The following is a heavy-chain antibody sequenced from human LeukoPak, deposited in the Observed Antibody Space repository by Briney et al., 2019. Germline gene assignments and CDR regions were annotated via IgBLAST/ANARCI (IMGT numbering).Heavy chain of an antibody. Sequence: SSETLSLTCTVSGVSISSYYWSWIRQPPGKGLEWIGLIYYTGSTNYNPSLKSRVTISLDTSKNQFSLKLSSVTAADTAVYYCARYGSGSYRQFDYWGQGTLVTVSS. CDR3: ARYGSGSYRQFDY. D-gene: IGHD3-10*01. CDR2: IYYTGST. CDR1: GVSISSYY. J-gene: IGHJ4*02. V-gene: IGHV4-59*01.